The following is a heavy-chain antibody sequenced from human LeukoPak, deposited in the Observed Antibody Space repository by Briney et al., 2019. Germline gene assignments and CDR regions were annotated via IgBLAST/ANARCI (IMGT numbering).Heavy chain of an antibody. CDR1: GGSISSSGYY. J-gene: IGHJ4*02. CDR2: ISYSGST. Sequence: PSETLSLTCTVSGGSISSSGYYWGWVRQPPGGGLEWIGSISYSGSTYYNPSLKSRVTISVDTSKNQFSLRLSSVTAADTAVYYCARLVSGGDCLDYWGQGTLVTVSS. D-gene: IGHD2-15*01. CDR3: ARLVSGGDCLDY. V-gene: IGHV4-39*07.